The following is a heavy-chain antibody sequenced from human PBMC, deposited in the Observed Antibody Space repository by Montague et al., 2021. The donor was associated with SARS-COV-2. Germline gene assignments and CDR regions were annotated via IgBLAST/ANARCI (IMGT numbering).Heavy chain of an antibody. D-gene: IGHD3-22*01. Sequence: SETLSLTCTVSGGSISSYYWSWIRQPPGKGLEWIGYIYYSGSTNYNPSLKSRVTISVDTSKNQFSLKLSSVTAADTAVYYCARAHWDYYDSSGWRFDHWGQGTLVTVSS. CDR3: ARAHWDYYDSSGWRFDH. J-gene: IGHJ5*02. V-gene: IGHV4-59*01. CDR2: IYYSGST. CDR1: GGSISSYY.